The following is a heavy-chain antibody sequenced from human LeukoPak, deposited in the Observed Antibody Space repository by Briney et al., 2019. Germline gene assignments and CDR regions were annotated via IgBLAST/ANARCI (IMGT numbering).Heavy chain of an antibody. CDR3: AALIIGRPFDY. J-gene: IGHJ4*02. V-gene: IGHV3-7*03. Sequence: GGSLRLSCVAPGFTFSAYWMSWVRQAPGKGLEYMSSIKQDGSETYYVDSVKGRFTISRDNANNSLGLQMNNLRAEDTAVYYCAALIIGRPFDYWGQGTLVIVSS. CDR2: IKQDGSET. D-gene: IGHD1-26*01. CDR1: GFTFSAYW.